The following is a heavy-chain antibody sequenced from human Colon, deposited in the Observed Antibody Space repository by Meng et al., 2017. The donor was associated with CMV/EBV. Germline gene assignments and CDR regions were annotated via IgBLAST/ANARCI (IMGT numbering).Heavy chain of an antibody. CDR2: IITISGTT. Sequence: VHLEQSGAEVKKPGSSVNVSCKASKGTFTSYPISWVRQGPGQGFEWVGGIITISGTTDYAQKFQGRVTITADESTSTAYMKLSNLRSEDTAIYYCARVICGGDCYLDYWGRGTLVTVSS. D-gene: IGHD2-21*02. J-gene: IGHJ4*02. CDR3: ARVICGGDCYLDY. V-gene: IGHV1-69*12. CDR1: KGTFTSYP.